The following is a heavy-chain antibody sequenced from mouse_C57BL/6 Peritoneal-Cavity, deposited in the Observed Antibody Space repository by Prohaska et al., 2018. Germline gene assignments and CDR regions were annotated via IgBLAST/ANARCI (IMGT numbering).Heavy chain of an antibody. V-gene: IGHV1-61*01. D-gene: IGHD2-1*01. J-gene: IGHJ4*01. CDR1: GYTFTSYW. Sequence: QVQLQQPGAELVRPGSSVKLSCKASGYTFTSYWMDWVKQRPGQGLEWIVNIYPSDSETHYKQKFKDKATLTVDKSSSTAYMQLSSLTSEDSAVYYCACNYDAMDYWGQGTSVTVSS. CDR3: ACNYDAMDY. CDR2: IYPSDSET.